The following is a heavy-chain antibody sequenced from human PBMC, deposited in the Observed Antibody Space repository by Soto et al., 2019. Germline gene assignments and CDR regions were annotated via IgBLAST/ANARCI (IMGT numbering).Heavy chain of an antibody. CDR2: IVVGSGNT. CDR1: RFTFTSSA. J-gene: IGHJ6*02. CDR3: AAELWTLGGIPARSYATDV. Sequence: SVKVSCKASRFTFTSSAVQWVRQARGQRLEWIGWIVVGSGNTNYAQKFQERVTITRDMSTSTAYMELSSLRSEDTAVYYCAAELWTLGGIPARSYATDVRGQ. D-gene: IGHD2-15*01. V-gene: IGHV1-58*01.